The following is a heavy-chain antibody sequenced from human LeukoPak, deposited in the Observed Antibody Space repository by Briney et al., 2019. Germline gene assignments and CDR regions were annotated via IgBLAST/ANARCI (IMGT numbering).Heavy chain of an antibody. CDR2: INHSGST. Sequence: PSETLSLTCTVYGGSFSGYYWSWIRQPPGKGLEWIGEINHSGSTNYNPSLKSRVTISVDTSKNQFSLKLSSVTAADTAVYYCARVRITMVRAPFDYWGQGTLVTVSS. CDR1: GGSFSGYY. D-gene: IGHD3-10*01. J-gene: IGHJ4*02. CDR3: ARVRITMVRAPFDY. V-gene: IGHV4-34*01.